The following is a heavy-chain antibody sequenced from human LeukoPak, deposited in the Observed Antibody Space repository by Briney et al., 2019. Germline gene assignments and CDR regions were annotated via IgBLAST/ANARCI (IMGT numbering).Heavy chain of an antibody. CDR1: GFTFSSYD. CDR2: IGTAGDT. D-gene: IGHD3-10*01. J-gene: IGHJ4*02. Sequence: GGSLILSCAASGFTFSSYDMHWVRQATGKGLEWVSAIGTAGDTYYPGSVKGRFTISRENAKNSLYLQMNSLRAGDTAVYYCARASSGFGEFVYYFDYWGQGTLVTVSS. V-gene: IGHV3-13*04. CDR3: ARASSGFGEFVYYFDY.